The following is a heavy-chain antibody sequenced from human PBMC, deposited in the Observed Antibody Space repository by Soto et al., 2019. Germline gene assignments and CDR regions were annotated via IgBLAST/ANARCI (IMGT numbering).Heavy chain of an antibody. CDR2: IYYSGST. V-gene: IGHV4-31*03. D-gene: IGHD6-13*01. Sequence: SETLSLTCTVSGGSISSGGYYWSWIRQHPGKGLEWIGYIYYSGSTNYNPSLKSRVTISVDTSKNQFSLKLSSVTAADTAVYYCARGRPGIAAAGTLRRWFDPWGQGTLVTVSS. CDR1: GGSISSGGYY. CDR3: ARGRPGIAAAGTLRRWFDP. J-gene: IGHJ5*02.